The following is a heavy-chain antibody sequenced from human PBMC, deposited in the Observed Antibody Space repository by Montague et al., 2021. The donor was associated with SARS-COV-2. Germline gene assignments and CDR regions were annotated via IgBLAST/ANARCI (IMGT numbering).Heavy chain of an antibody. D-gene: IGHD4-17*01. J-gene: IGHJ4*02. Sequence: SETLSLTCIVSGSSVRSYYWSWIRQPPGKGLEWIGYIYDSGSTNYNPSLKSRVTISVDTSKNQFSLKLSSVTAADTAVYYCARENPVTTFGGPYYIDSWGQGTLVTVSA. CDR3: ARENPVTTFGGPYYIDS. V-gene: IGHV4-59*02. CDR2: IYDSGST. CDR1: GSSVRSYY.